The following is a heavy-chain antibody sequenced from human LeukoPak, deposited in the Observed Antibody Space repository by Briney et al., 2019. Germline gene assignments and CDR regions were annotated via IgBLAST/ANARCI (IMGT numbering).Heavy chain of an antibody. V-gene: IGHV4-39*07. D-gene: IGHD5-18*01. J-gene: IGHJ6*03. CDR1: GGSISSSSYY. CDR3: ARSKGTAMVTDYYYYMDV. CDR2: ICYSGST. Sequence: PSETLSLTCTVSGGSISSSSYYWGWIRQPPGKGLEWIGSICYSGSTYYNPSLKSRVTISVDTSKNQFSLKLSSVTAADTAVYYCARSKGTAMVTDYYYYMDVWGKGTTVTVSS.